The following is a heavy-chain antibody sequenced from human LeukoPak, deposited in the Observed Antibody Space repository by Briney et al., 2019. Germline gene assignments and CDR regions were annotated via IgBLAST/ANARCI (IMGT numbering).Heavy chain of an antibody. Sequence: SETLSLTCTVSGGSISSYYWSWIRQPAGQGLEWIGHIYTSGSTNHNPSLKSRVTMSVDTSKNQFSLKLSSVTAADTAVYYCARDGPIPNWFDPWGQGTLVTVSS. D-gene: IGHD2-21*01. J-gene: IGHJ5*02. CDR2: IYTSGST. CDR1: GGSISSYY. V-gene: IGHV4-4*07. CDR3: ARDGPIPNWFDP.